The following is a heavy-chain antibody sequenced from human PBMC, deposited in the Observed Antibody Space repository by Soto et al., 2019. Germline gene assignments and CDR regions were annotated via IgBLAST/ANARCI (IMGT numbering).Heavy chain of an antibody. D-gene: IGHD6-6*01. Sequence: WTWIRQSPGTGLEWIGYIYYSGSTYYNPSLESRVAISLDTSRSQFSLTLHSVTAADTAIYYCARDRHNNFFDPWGQGTLVTLS. CDR3: ARDRHNNFFDP. V-gene: IGHV4-31*02. J-gene: IGHJ5*02. CDR2: IYYSGST.